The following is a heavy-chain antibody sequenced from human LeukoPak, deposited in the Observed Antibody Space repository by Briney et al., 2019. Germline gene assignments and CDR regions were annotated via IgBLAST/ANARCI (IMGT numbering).Heavy chain of an antibody. J-gene: IGHJ6*03. Sequence: SGGSLRLSCADSGFTFDDYAMHWVRQAPGKGLEWVSGISWNSGSIGYADSVKGRFTISRDNAKNSLYLQMDSLRAEDTALYYCARGVTTNYYYCMDVWGKGTTVTVSS. CDR3: ARGVTTNYYYCMDV. CDR1: GFTFDDYA. D-gene: IGHD4-17*01. V-gene: IGHV3-9*01. CDR2: ISWNSGSI.